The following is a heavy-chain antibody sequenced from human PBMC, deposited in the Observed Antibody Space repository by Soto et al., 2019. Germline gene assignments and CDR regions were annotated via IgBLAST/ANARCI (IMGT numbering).Heavy chain of an antibody. J-gene: IGHJ3*02. CDR1: AFTFGSYA. D-gene: IGHD1-26*01. CDR3: AKDIVRVGATTDDAFDI. Sequence: GGSLRLSCAASAFTFGSYAMTWVRQAPGKGLEWVSAISGSGGSTYYADSVKGRFTISRDNSKNTLYLQMNSLRAEDTAVYYCAKDIVRVGATTDDAFDIWGQGTMVTVSS. V-gene: IGHV3-23*01. CDR2: ISGSGGST.